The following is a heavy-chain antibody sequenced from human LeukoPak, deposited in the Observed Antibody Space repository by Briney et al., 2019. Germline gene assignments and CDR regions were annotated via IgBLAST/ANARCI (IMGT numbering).Heavy chain of an antibody. D-gene: IGHD6-13*01. CDR3: ARDSSDDSSSWYYYYYYMDV. J-gene: IGHJ6*03. V-gene: IGHV3-21*01. Sequence: GGSLRLSCAASGFTFSSYEMNWVHQAPGKGLEWVSSISSSSSYIYYADSVKGRFTISRDNAKNSLYLQMNSLRAEDTAVYYCARDSSDDSSSWYYYYYYMDVWGKGTTVTVSS. CDR2: ISSSSSYI. CDR1: GFTFSSYE.